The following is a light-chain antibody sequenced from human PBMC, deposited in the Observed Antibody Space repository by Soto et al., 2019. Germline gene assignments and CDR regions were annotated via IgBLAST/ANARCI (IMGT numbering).Light chain of an antibody. J-gene: IGKJ1*01. V-gene: IGKV3-15*01. CDR1: ESVSSN. CDR3: QQYDDWPPWT. CDR2: GAS. Sequence: EIVMTQSPATLSVSPGERVTLSCRASESVSSNLAWYQQTPGQAPRLLMYGASTRATGIPARFSGSGSGTEFTLTISSLQSEDFAVYYCQQYDDWPPWTFGQGTKVDIK.